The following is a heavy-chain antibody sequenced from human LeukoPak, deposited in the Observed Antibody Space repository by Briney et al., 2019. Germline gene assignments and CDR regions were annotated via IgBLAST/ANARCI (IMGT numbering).Heavy chain of an antibody. CDR3: ARSGAAEGPTHNWFDP. CDR2: IYYSGST. J-gene: IGHJ5*02. D-gene: IGHD6-13*01. Sequence: PSETLPLTCTVSGGSISSIIYYWGWIRQPPGKGLEWIGSIYYSGSTYYNPSLKSRVTISVDTSKKQFSLKLTSVTAADTAVYYCARSGAAEGPTHNWFDPWSQGTLVTVSS. CDR1: GGSISSIIYY. V-gene: IGHV4-39*01.